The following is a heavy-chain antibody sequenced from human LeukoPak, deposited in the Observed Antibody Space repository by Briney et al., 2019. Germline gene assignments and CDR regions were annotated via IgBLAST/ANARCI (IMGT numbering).Heavy chain of an antibody. CDR2: ISAYNGNT. CDR1: GGTFSSYA. CDR3: ARYYDILTGHLGLDY. J-gene: IGHJ4*02. V-gene: IGHV1-18*01. Sequence: ASVKVSCKASGGTFSSYAISWVRQAPGQGLEWMGWISAYNGNTNYAQKLQGRVTMTTDTSTSTAYMELRSLRSDDTAVYYCARYYDILTGHLGLDYWGQGTLVTVSS. D-gene: IGHD3-9*01.